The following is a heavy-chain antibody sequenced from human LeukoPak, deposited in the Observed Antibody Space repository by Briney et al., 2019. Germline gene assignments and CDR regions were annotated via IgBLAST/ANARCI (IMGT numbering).Heavy chain of an antibody. J-gene: IGHJ6*04. CDR3: AELGITMTGGV. D-gene: IGHD3-10*02. CDR2: ISSSGSTI. V-gene: IGHV3-48*03. Sequence: TGGSLRLSCAASGFTFSSYEMNWVRQAPGKGLEWVSYISSSGSTIYYADSVKGRFTMSRDNDKNSLYLQMNRLRAEDTAVYYCAELGITMTGGVWGKGTTVTISS. CDR1: GFTFSSYE.